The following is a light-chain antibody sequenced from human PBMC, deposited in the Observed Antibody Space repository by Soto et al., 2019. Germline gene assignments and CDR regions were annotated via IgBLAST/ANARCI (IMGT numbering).Light chain of an antibody. J-gene: IGLJ3*02. CDR3: TSYVGNDIWV. Sequence: QSALTQPPSASGSPGQSVTISCTGTSSDVGAYKYVSWYQQYPGKAPKLMIYEVTKRPSGVTDRFACSKSGNTASLTGSGLQAEDEADCYWTSYVGNDIWVFGGGAKLTVL. V-gene: IGLV2-8*01. CDR2: EVT. CDR1: SSDVGAYKY.